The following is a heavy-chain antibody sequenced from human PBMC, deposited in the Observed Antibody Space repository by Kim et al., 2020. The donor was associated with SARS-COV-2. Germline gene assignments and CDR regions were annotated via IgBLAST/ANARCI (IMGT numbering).Heavy chain of an antibody. CDR3: ARENDP. J-gene: IGHJ5*02. CDR2: SSGSTI. Sequence: SSGSTIYYADSVKGRFTISRDNAKNSLYLQMNSLRAEDTAVYYCARENDPWGQGTLVTVSS. V-gene: IGHV3-48*03.